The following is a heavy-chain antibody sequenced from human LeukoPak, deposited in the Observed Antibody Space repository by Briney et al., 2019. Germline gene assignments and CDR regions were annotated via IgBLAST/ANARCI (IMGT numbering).Heavy chain of an antibody. Sequence: GGSLRLSCAASGFTFSSYSMNWVRQAPGKGLEWVSAISGSGGSTYYADSVKGRFTISRDNSKNTLYLQMNSLRAEDTAVYYCAKGDYDSSGYYYYYYYMDVWGKGTTVTVSS. CDR3: AKGDYDSSGYYYYYYYMDV. V-gene: IGHV3-23*01. CDR1: GFTFSSYS. D-gene: IGHD3-22*01. J-gene: IGHJ6*03. CDR2: ISGSGGST.